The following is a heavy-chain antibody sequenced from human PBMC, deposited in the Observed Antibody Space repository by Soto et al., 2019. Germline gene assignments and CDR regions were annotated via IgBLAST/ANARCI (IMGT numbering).Heavy chain of an antibody. V-gene: IGHV4-59*08. CDR3: ARHGSGYDQKPYYYYYMDV. D-gene: IGHD5-12*01. J-gene: IGHJ6*03. CDR2: IYYSGST. CDR1: GGSISSYY. Sequence: SETLSLTCTVSGGSISSYYWSWIRQPPGKGLEWIGYIYYSGSTNYNPSLKSRVTISVDTSKNQFSLKLSSVTAADTAVYYCARHGSGYDQKPYYYYYMDVWGKGTTVTVSS.